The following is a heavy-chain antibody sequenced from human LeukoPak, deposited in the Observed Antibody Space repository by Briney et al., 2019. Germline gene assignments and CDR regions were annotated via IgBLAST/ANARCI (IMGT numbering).Heavy chain of an antibody. J-gene: IGHJ4*02. D-gene: IGHD2-8*01. Sequence: SGTLSLTCAVSGVSISSSNWWSWVRQPPGKGLEWIGEIYHSGSTNYNPSLKSRVTISVDKSKNQFSLKLSSVTAADTAVYYCATLGYCTNGVCYTNFDYWGQGTLVTVSS. V-gene: IGHV4-4*02. CDR3: ATLGYCTNGVCYTNFDY. CDR1: GVSISSSNW. CDR2: IYHSGST.